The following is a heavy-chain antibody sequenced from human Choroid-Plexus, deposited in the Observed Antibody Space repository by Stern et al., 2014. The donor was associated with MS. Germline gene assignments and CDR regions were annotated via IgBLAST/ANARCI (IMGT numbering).Heavy chain of an antibody. Sequence: VQLVESGGGVVQPGRPLRLSCVASGFTFGSCAMHWVRPAPGTGLEGVAGVSYDGSNKYYADSVKGRFTISRDNSQNTLYMQMSSLIPEDTAVYYCAKDRQYLTYFFDHWGQGSLVTVSS. V-gene: IGHV3-30*18. CDR2: VSYDGSNK. D-gene: IGHD2/OR15-2a*01. J-gene: IGHJ5*02. CDR3: AKDRQYLTYFFDH. CDR1: GFTFGSCA.